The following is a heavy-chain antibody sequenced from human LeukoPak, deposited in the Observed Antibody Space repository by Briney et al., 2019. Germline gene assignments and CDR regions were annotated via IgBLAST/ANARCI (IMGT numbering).Heavy chain of an antibody. J-gene: IGHJ4*02. CDR2: IHHGVST. D-gene: IGHD1-14*01. V-gene: IGHV4-38-2*01. CDR3: ARSPRGGTKTYFDY. CDR1: GYSITSNYY. Sequence: SETLSLICAVSGYSITSNYYWAWIRQPPGRGLEWIGSIHHGVSTFYNPSLKSRVIISVDTSKNQFSLRLSSVTAADTAVYYCARSPRGGTKTYFDYWGQGTLVTVSP.